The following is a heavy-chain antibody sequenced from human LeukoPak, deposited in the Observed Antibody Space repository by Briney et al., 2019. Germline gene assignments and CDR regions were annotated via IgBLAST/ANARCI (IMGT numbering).Heavy chain of an antibody. CDR2: IYYSGST. J-gene: IGHJ4*02. Sequence: SETLSLTCTVSGSSISSSSYYWGWIRQPPGKGLEWIGSIYYSGSTYYNPSLKSRVTISVDTSKNQFSLKLSSVTAADTAVYYCARRGLYYYDSSGHFDYWGQGTLVTVSS. CDR1: GSSISSSSYY. D-gene: IGHD3-22*01. CDR3: ARRGLYYYDSSGHFDY. V-gene: IGHV4-39*01.